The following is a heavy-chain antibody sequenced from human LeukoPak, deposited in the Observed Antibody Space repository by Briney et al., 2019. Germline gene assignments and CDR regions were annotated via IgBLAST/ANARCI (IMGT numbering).Heavy chain of an antibody. CDR1: GFTFSSYE. J-gene: IGHJ6*03. CDR3: AKDRKRITFLRGLRGSYYYMDV. CDR2: IRSSDNTI. D-gene: IGHD3-10*01. V-gene: IGHV3-48*03. Sequence: GGSLRLSCAASGFTFSSYEMNWVRQAPGRGLEWISYIRSSDNTIYYADSVKGRFTISSDNAKNSLYPQMNSLRAEDTAVYYCAKDRKRITFLRGLRGSYYYMDVWGRGTTVTISS.